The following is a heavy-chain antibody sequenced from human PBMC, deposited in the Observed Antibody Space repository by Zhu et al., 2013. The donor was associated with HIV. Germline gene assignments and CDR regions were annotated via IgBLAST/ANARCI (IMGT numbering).Heavy chain of an antibody. D-gene: IGHD2-15*01. J-gene: IGHJ3*01. V-gene: IGHV1-69*04. CDR3: ARGGAHIVVAVGTFDL. Sequence: QEQLVQSGAEVKRPGSSVKVSCQASGGKLTYKAVSWIRQAPGQGFEWMGSIIPVLGTTKYGQNFKDRVTISTDKSKTTVYMELTSLTPDDTAVFYCARGGAHIVVAVGTFDLWGQGTKITVS. CDR2: IIPVLGTT. CDR1: GGKLTYKA.